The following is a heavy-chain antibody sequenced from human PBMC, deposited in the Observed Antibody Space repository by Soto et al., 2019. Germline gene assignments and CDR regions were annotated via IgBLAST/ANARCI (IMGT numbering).Heavy chain of an antibody. CDR2: IYPDDSET. CDR3: ARISVTSTVTHFDF. V-gene: IGHV5-51*01. CDR1: GFNFNTYW. D-gene: IGHD4-17*01. Sequence: PGESLKISCKGSGFNFNTYWIAWVRQMPGKGLEWMGMIYPDDSETKYSPSFQGQVTISVDMSISAAYLQWSSLETSDTAMYYCARISVTSTVTHFDFWGQGALVTVSS. J-gene: IGHJ4*02.